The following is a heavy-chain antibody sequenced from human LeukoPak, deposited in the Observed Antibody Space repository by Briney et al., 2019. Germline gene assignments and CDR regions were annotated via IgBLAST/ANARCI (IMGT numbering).Heavy chain of an antibody. V-gene: IGHV3-23*01. CDR1: GFTFSSYA. CDR3: AKSPPMRFDFWSGYPEGYFDY. J-gene: IGHJ4*02. D-gene: IGHD3-3*01. CDR2: ISGSGGST. Sequence: GGSLRLSCAASGFTFSSYAMSWVRQAPGKGLEWVSAISGSGGSTYYADSVKGRFTISRDNSKNTLYLQMNSLRAEDTAVYYCAKSPPMRFDFWSGYPEGYFDYWGQGTLVTVSS.